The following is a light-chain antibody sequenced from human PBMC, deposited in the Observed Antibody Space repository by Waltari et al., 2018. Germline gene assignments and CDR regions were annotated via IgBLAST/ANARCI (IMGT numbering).Light chain of an antibody. V-gene: IGKV3-20*01. Sequence: SSRAGQWVRSSYFAWYQQKPGPAPRLLIYGASSRATGSPDMFSGSGSGTDFTLTIGRLEPEDFAVYYCQQYGSSPYTFGQGTKLEIK. CDR1: QWVRSSY. CDR3: QQYGSSPYT. J-gene: IGKJ2*01. CDR2: GAS.